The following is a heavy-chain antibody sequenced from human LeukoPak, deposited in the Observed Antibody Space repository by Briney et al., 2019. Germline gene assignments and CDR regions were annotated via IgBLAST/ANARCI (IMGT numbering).Heavy chain of an antibody. CDR3: ARAYYDYVWGSYRLLDY. Sequence: PGGSLRLSCAASGFTFSSYGMHWVRQAPGKGLEWVAFIRYDGSNKYYADSVKGRFTISRDNSKNTLYLQMNSLRAEDTAVYYCARAYYDYVWGSYRLLDYWGQGTLVTVSS. J-gene: IGHJ4*02. CDR1: GFTFSSYG. V-gene: IGHV3-30*02. CDR2: IRYDGSNK. D-gene: IGHD3-16*02.